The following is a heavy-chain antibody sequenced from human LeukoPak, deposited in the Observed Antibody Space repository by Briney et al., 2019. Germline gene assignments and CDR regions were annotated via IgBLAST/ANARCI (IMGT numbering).Heavy chain of an antibody. CDR2: ISSSSSYI. D-gene: IGHD3-10*01. CDR1: GFTFSSYS. J-gene: IGHJ4*02. V-gene: IGHV3-21*01. CDR3: ARGASLLWFGESPHYFDY. Sequence: PGGSLRLSCAASGFTFSSYSMNWVRQAPGKGLEWVSSISSSSSYIYYADSVKGRFTISRDNAKNSLYLQMNSLRAEDTAVYYCARGASLLWFGESPHYFDYWGQGTLVTVSS.